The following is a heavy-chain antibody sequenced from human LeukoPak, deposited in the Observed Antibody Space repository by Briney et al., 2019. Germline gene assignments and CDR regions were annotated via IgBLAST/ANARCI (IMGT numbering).Heavy chain of an antibody. V-gene: IGHV3-23*01. Sequence: GGSLRLSCAASGYTFSNYAMGWVRQAPGKGLEWVSAISGSGARTYYADSVKGRFTISRDNSKNTLYLQMNSLRSEDTAVYYCARSLGKWSLDYWGQGTLVTVSS. J-gene: IGHJ4*02. CDR3: ARSLGKWSLDY. D-gene: IGHD2-15*01. CDR1: GYTFSNYA. CDR2: ISGSGART.